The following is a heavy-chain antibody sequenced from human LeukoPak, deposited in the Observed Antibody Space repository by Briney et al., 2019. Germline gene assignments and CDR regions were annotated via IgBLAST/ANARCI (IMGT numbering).Heavy chain of an antibody. CDR2: ISAYNGNT. CDR1: GGTFSSYA. J-gene: IGHJ4*02. V-gene: IGHV1-18*01. CDR3: ARDCPITIFGVVLCPNDY. D-gene: IGHD3-3*01. Sequence: ASVKVSCKASGGTFSSYAISWVRQAPGQGLEWMGWISAYNGNTNYAQKLQGRVTMTTDTSTSTAYMELRSLRSDDTAVYYCARDCPITIFGVVLCPNDYWGQGTLVTVSS.